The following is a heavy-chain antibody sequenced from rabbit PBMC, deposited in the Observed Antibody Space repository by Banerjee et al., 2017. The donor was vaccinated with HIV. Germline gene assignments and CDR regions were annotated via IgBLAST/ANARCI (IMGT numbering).Heavy chain of an antibody. CDR2: IYTGSSGRT. J-gene: IGHJ3*01. CDR3: ARDLAGVIGWNFGL. D-gene: IGHD4-1*01. V-gene: IGHV1S40*01. CDR1: GIDFSSYYY. Sequence: QSLEESGGDLVKPGASLTLTCTASGIDFSSYYYMCWVRQAPGKGLRWIGCIYTGSSGRTYYASWAKGRFTISKTSSTTVSLQMTSLTAADTASYFCARDLAGVIGWNFGLWGQGTLVTVS.